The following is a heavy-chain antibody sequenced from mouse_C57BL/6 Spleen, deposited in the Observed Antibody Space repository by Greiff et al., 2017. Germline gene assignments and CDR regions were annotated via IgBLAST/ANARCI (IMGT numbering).Heavy chain of an antibody. J-gene: IGHJ4*01. CDR3: AREGGYDYSYAMDY. CDR2: IYPRSGNT. V-gene: IGHV1-81*01. CDR1: GYTFTSYG. Sequence: VQLQQSGAELARPGASVKLSCKASGYTFTSYGISWVKQRTGQGLEWIGEIYPRSGNTYYNEKFQGKATLTADKSSSTAYMELRSLTSEDTAVYFCAREGGYDYSYAMDYWGQGTSVTVSS. D-gene: IGHD2-4*01.